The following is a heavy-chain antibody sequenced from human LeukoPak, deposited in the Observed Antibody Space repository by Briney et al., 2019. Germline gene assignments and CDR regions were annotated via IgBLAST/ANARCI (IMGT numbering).Heavy chain of an antibody. D-gene: IGHD3-3*01. Sequence: ASVKVSCKASGYTFTSYDINWVRQATGQGLEWMGWMNPNSGNTGYAQKFRGRVTMTRSTSINTAYMELSSLRSEDTAVYYCARGPNYAFWSGSYYYYMDVWGKGTTVTVSS. J-gene: IGHJ6*03. CDR3: ARGPNYAFWSGSYYYYMDV. CDR2: MNPNSGNT. V-gene: IGHV1-8*01. CDR1: GYTFTSYD.